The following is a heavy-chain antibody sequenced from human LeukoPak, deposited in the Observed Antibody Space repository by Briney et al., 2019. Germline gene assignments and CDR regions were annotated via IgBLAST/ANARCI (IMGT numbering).Heavy chain of an antibody. CDR3: ARDYQGGYGDKTVDY. J-gene: IGHJ4*02. Sequence: PSETLSLTCTVSGGSNSSSSYYWGWIRQPPGKGLEWIGSIYYSGSTYYNPSLKSRVTISVDTSKNQFSLKLSSVTAADTAVYYCARDYQGGYGDKTVDYWGQGTLVTVSS. V-gene: IGHV4-39*07. CDR1: GGSNSSSSYY. D-gene: IGHD5-18*01. CDR2: IYYSGST.